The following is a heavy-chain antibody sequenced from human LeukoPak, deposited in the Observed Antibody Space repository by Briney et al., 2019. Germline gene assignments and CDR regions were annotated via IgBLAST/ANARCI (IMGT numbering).Heavy chain of an antibody. V-gene: IGHV3-21*01. D-gene: IGHD1-26*01. CDR1: GFTFSSYS. CDR3: ARGNSGSYSDFDY. Sequence: PGGSLRLSCAASGFTFSSYSMNWVRQAPGKGLEWVSSISSSSSYIYYADSVKGRFTISRDNAKNSLYLQMNSLRAEDTAVYYCARGNSGSYSDFDYWGQGTLVTVSS. J-gene: IGHJ4*02. CDR2: ISSSSSYI.